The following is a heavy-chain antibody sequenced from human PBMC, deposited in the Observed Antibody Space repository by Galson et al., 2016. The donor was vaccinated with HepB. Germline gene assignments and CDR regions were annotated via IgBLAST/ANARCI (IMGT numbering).Heavy chain of an antibody. CDR3: ATPYYDFWSGYNPFDY. CDR2: ISYDGSNK. CDR1: GFTFSSYG. V-gene: IGHV3-30*03. J-gene: IGHJ4*02. Sequence: SLRLSCAASGFTFSSYGMHWVRQAPGKGLEWVAVISYDGSNKYYADSVKGRFTISRDNSKNTLYLQMNSLRAEDTAVYYCATPYYDFWSGYNPFDYWAREPWSPSPQ. D-gene: IGHD3-3*01.